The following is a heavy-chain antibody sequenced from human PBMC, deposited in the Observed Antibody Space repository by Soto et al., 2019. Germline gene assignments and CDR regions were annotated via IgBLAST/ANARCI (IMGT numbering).Heavy chain of an antibody. CDR3: ARELTGNQADY. CDR1: GFTFTSHW. V-gene: IGHV3-74*01. J-gene: IGHJ4*02. CDR2: MNVDGSTT. Sequence: EVQLVESGGGLVQPGGSLRISCAASGFTFTSHWMHWVRQAPGKGLVWVSRMNVDGSTTSYADSVKGRFTISRDNAKTTLYLQRNSLRVEDTAVYYCARELTGNQADYWGQGTLVTVSS. D-gene: IGHD1-1*01.